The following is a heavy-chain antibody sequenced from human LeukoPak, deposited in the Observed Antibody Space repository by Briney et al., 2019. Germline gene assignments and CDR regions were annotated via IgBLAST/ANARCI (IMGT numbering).Heavy chain of an antibody. CDR1: GYTFTGYY. J-gene: IGHJ4*02. V-gene: IGHV1-2*06. Sequence: GASVKVSCKASGYTFTGYYLNWVRQAPGQGLEWMGRINLNSGGTNYAQNFQGRVTMTGDTSISTAYMELNRLRFDDTAVYYCAREDFDYWGQGTLVTVSS. CDR3: AREDFDY. CDR2: INLNSGGT.